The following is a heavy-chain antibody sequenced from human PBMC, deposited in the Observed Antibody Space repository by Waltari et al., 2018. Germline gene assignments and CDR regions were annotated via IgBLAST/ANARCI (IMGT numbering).Heavy chain of an antibody. D-gene: IGHD3-10*01. J-gene: IGHJ5*02. CDR2: IYYSGTT. V-gene: IGHV4-39*01. CDR1: GGSISSSSYY. CDR3: ARSGRRLLWFGESTGGNWFDP. Sequence: QLQLQESGPGLVKPSETLSLTCTVSGGSISSSSYYWDWIRQPHGKGLEWIGSIYYSGTTYYIPSLKSGFTISVDTPKNQFSLKLSSVTAADTAVYYCARSGRRLLWFGESTGGNWFDPWGQGTLVTVSS.